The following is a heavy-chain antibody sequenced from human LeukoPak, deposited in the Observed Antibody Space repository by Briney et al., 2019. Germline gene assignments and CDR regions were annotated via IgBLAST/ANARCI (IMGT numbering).Heavy chain of an antibody. CDR1: GGTFSSYA. D-gene: IGHD4-17*01. V-gene: IGHV1-69*04. CDR3: ATPTTVTTPY. Sequence: ASVRVSCKASGGTFSSYAISWVRQAPGQGLEWMGRIIPILGIANYAQKFQGRVTITADKSTSTAYMELSSLRSEDTAVYYCATPTTVTTPYWGQGTLVTVSS. J-gene: IGHJ4*02. CDR2: IIPILGIA.